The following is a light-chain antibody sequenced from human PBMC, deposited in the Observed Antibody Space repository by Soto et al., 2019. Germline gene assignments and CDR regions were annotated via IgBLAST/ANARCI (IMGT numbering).Light chain of an antibody. CDR2: RNN. CDR1: SSNIGSNY. J-gene: IGLJ2*01. Sequence: HSALTQPPSASGTPGQRVTISCSGSSSNIGSNYVYWYQQLLGTAPKLLIYRNNQRPSGVPDRFSGSKSGTSASLAISGLRSEDEADYYCAAWDDSLSVVFGGGTKLTVL. V-gene: IGLV1-47*01. CDR3: AAWDDSLSVV.